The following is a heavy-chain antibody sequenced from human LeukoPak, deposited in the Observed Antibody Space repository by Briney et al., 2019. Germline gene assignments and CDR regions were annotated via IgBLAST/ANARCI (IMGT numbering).Heavy chain of an antibody. CDR2: ISGNGGST. V-gene: IGHV3-23*01. D-gene: IGHD6-13*01. Sequence: GGSLRLSCAASGFTFSSYAMSWVRQAPGKGLEWVSAISGNGGSTYYADSVKGRFTISRDNSKNTLYLQMNSLRAEDTAVYYCAKEMGSRYFEGITTFDYWGQGTLVTVSS. CDR3: AKEMGSRYFEGITTFDY. J-gene: IGHJ4*02. CDR1: GFTFSSYA.